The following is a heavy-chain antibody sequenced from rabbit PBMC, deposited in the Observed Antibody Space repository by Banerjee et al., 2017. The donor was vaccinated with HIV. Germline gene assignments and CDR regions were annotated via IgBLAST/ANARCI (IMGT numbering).Heavy chain of an antibody. CDR1: GFSFSSNYC. CDR3: ARWDADNYYRSFNL. D-gene: IGHD1-1*01. V-gene: IGHV1S40*01. CDR2: IYAGSSGST. Sequence: QSLEESGGDLVKPGASLTLTCTASGFSFSSNYCICWVRQAPGKGLEWIACIYAGSSGSTYYASWAKGRFTISETSSTTVTLQMTSLTAADTATYFCARWDADNYYRSFNLWGPGTLVTVS. J-gene: IGHJ4*01.